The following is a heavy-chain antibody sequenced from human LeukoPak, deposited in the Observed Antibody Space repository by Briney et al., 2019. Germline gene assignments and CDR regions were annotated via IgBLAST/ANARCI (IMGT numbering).Heavy chain of an antibody. Sequence: SETLSLTCAVYGGSFSGYYWSWIRQPPGKGLEWIGEINHSGSTNYNPSLKSRVTISVDTSKNQFSLKLSSVTAADTAVYYCARSPLYCSSTSCYPHYYGMDVWGQGTTVTVSS. CDR3: ARSPLYCSSTSCYPHYYGMDV. J-gene: IGHJ6*02. V-gene: IGHV4-34*01. CDR1: GGSFSGYY. CDR2: INHSGST. D-gene: IGHD2-2*01.